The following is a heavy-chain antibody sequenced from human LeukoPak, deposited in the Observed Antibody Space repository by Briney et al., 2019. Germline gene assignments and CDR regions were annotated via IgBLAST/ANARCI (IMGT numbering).Heavy chain of an antibody. CDR1: GFTFSSYE. J-gene: IGHJ4*02. V-gene: IGHV3-48*03. CDR2: ISSSGSTI. Sequence: LGESLKISCAASGFTFSSYEMNWVRQAPGKGLEWVSYISSSGSTIYYADSVKGRFTISRDNAKNSLYLQMNSLRAEDTAVYYCASAPELARYYYDSSGYRFDYWGQGTLVTVSS. CDR3: ASAPELARYYYDSSGYRFDY. D-gene: IGHD3-22*01.